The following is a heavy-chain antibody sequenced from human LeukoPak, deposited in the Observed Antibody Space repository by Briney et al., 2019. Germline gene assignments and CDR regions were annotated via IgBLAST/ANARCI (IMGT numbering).Heavy chain of an antibody. CDR2: ISSSSSYI. J-gene: IGHJ4*02. V-gene: IGHV3-21*01. CDR1: GFTFSSYS. CDR3: ARLGYCSGGSCYGEWYFDY. D-gene: IGHD2-15*01. Sequence: GGSLRLSCAASGFTFSSYSMNWVRQAPGKGLEWVSCISSSSSYIYYADSVKGRFTISRDNAKNSLYLQMNSLRAEDTAVYYCARLGYCSGGSCYGEWYFDYWGQGTLVTVSS.